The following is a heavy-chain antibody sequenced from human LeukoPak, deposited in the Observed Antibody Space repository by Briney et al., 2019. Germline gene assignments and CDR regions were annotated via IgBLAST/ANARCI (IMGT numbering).Heavy chain of an antibody. D-gene: IGHD3-3*01. CDR1: GYTSTSYG. CDR2: ISAYNGNT. Sequence: ASVKVSCKASGYTSTSYGISWVRQAPGQGLEWMGWISAYNGNTNCAQKLQGRVTMTTDTSTSTAYMELRSLRSDDTAVYYCARDLYDFWSGRGDFDYWGQGTLVTVSS. J-gene: IGHJ4*02. CDR3: ARDLYDFWSGRGDFDY. V-gene: IGHV1-18*01.